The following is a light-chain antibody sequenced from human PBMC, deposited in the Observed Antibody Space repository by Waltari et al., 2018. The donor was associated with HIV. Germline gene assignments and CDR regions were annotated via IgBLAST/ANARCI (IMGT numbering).Light chain of an antibody. Sequence: QSVLTQPPSASGTPGQRVTISCSGTSPNIGSNYVYWYQQPPGTAPKLLIYRSNQRPSGVPDRFSGSKSDTSASLAISGLRSEDEADYYCAAWDDSLSGPVFGGGTKLTVL. CDR3: AAWDDSLSGPV. CDR1: SPNIGSNY. CDR2: RSN. V-gene: IGLV1-47*01. J-gene: IGLJ3*02.